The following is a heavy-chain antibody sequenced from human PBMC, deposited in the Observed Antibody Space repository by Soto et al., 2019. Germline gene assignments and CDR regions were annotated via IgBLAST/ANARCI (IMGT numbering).Heavy chain of an antibody. CDR1: GGSISSSSYY. CDR3: ARHKEDIVVVVAATYAFDI. V-gene: IGHV4-39*01. CDR2: IYYSGST. Sequence: SETLSLTCTVSGGSISSSSYYWGWIRQPPGKGLEWIGSIYYSGSTYYNPSLKSRVTISVDTSKNQFSLKLSSGTAADTAVYYCARHKEDIVVVVAATYAFDIWGQGTMVTVSS. D-gene: IGHD2-15*01. J-gene: IGHJ3*02.